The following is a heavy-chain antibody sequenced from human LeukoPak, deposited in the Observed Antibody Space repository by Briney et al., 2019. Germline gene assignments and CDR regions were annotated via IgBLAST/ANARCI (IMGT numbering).Heavy chain of an antibody. CDR2: IYPGDSDT. J-gene: IGHJ3*02. Sequence: GESLKISCKGSGYGFTSYWIGWVRQMPGKGLEWMGIIYPGDSDTRYSPSFQGQVTISADKSISTAYLQWSSLKASDTAMYYCARYTPQHSIAFDIWGQGTMVTVSS. D-gene: IGHD4-11*01. V-gene: IGHV5-51*01. CDR3: ARYTPQHSIAFDI. CDR1: GYGFTSYW.